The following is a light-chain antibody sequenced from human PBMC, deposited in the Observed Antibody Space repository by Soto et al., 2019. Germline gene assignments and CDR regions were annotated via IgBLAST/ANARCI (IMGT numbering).Light chain of an antibody. CDR2: DVS. CDR3: TPYTPSNTCQIV. V-gene: IGLV2-14*03. J-gene: IGLJ1*01. Sequence: QSVLTQPASVSGSPGQSITISCTGTSSDVGGYNYVSWYQHHPGKAPKLMIFDVSNRPSGVSNRFSGSKSGNTASLTFSGLQPEAEVYYYCTPYTPSNTCQIVFATGPKVTVL. CDR1: SSDVGGYNY.